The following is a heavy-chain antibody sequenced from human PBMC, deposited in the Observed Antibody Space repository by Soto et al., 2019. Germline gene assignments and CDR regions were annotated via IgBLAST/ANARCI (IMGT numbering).Heavy chain of an antibody. CDR3: ARDGVGRGYSYGRTYYYYGMDV. D-gene: IGHD5-18*01. J-gene: IGHJ6*02. CDR1: GFTFSSYG. Sequence: GGSLRLSCAASGFTFSSYGMHWVRQAPGKGLEWVAVIWYDGSNKYYADSVKGRFTISRDNSKNTLYLQMNSLRAEDTAVYYCARDGVGRGYSYGRTYYYYGMDVWGQGTTVTVSS. CDR2: IWYDGSNK. V-gene: IGHV3-33*01.